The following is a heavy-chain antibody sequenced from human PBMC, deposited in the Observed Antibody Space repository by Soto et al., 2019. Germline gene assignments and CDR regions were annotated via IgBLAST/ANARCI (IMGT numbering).Heavy chain of an antibody. J-gene: IGHJ4*02. CDR3: ARAEGYCSAGSCSAFDY. CDR1: GYTFTGYY. V-gene: IGHV1-2*02. CDR2: INPNSGGT. D-gene: IGHD2-15*01. Sequence: QVQLVQSGAEVKKPGASVKVSCKASGYTFTGYYMHWVRQAPGQGLEWMGWINPNSGGTNYAQKFKGRVTMTRDTSISTAYMELSRLRSDDTAVYYCARAEGYCSAGSCSAFDYWGQGTLVTVSS.